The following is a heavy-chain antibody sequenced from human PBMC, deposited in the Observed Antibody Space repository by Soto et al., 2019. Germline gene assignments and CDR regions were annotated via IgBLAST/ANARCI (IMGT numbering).Heavy chain of an antibody. D-gene: IGHD3-3*01. CDR1: GFTFSSYG. CDR2: IWYDGSNK. J-gene: IGHJ6*02. Sequence: QVQLVESGGGVVQPGRSLRLSCAASGFTFSSYGMHWVRQAPGKGLEWVAVIWYDGSNKYYADSVKGRFTISRDNSKNTLYLQMNSLRAEDTAVYYCARGGGANYDLTKWPGENYYYGMDVWGQGTTVTVSS. CDR3: ARGGGANYDLTKWPGENYYYGMDV. V-gene: IGHV3-33*01.